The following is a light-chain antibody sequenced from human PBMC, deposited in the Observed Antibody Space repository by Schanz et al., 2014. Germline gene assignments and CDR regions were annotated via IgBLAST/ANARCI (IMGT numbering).Light chain of an antibody. CDR1: QSLLHSNGYNY. CDR2: LGS. CDR3: MQAVQAPFT. V-gene: IGKV2-28*01. J-gene: IGKJ3*01. Sequence: DVVLTHSPLSLPVTPGEPASISCRSSQSLLHSNGYNYLDWYLQKPGQSPQLLIYLGSNRASGVPDRFSGSGSGTDFILKISRVEAEDVGVYYCMQAVQAPFTFGPGTKVDIK.